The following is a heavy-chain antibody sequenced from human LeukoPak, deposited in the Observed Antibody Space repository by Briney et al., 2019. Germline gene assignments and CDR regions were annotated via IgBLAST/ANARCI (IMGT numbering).Heavy chain of an antibody. J-gene: IGHJ3*02. CDR1: GYTFTSYG. CDR3: ARELYNWNDGTDAFDI. V-gene: IGHV1-18*04. D-gene: IGHD1-20*01. CDR2: ISAYNGNT. Sequence: ASVKVSCKASGYTFTSYGISWVRQAPGQGLEWMGWISAYNGNTNYAQKLQGRVTMTTDTSTSTAYMELRSLRSDDTAVYYCARELYNWNDGTDAFDIWGQGTMVTVSS.